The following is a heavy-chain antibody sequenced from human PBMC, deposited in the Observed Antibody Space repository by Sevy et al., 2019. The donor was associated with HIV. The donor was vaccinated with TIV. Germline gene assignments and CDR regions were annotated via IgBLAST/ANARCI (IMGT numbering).Heavy chain of an antibody. CDR3: ARGAEVPNYPPLAFDI. Sequence: GSLRLSCAASGFTFSSYWMSWVRQAPGKGLEWVANIKQDGSEKYYVDSVKGRFTISRDNAKNSLYLQMNSLRAEDTAVYYCARGAEVPNYPPLAFDIWGQGTMVTVSS. CDR2: IKQDGSEK. J-gene: IGHJ3*02. CDR1: GFTFSSYW. V-gene: IGHV3-7*01. D-gene: IGHD1-1*01.